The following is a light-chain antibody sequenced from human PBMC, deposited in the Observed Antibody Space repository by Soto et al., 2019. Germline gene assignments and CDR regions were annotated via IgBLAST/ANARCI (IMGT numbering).Light chain of an antibody. CDR2: EVS. J-gene: IGLJ1*01. V-gene: IGLV2-14*01. CDR3: SSYTSSSTYNYV. CDR1: SSEVGGYNY. Sequence: QSALTQPASVSGSPGQSITISCTGTSSEVGGYNYVSWYQQHPGKAPKLMIYEVSNRPSGVSNRFSGSKSGNTAYLTISGLQAEDEADYYCSSYTSSSTYNYVFGTGTKLTVL.